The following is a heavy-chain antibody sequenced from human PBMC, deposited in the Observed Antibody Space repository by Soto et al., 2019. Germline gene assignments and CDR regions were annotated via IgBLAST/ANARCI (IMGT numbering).Heavy chain of an antibody. V-gene: IGHV3-66*01. CDR1: GFTVSSSY. CDR2: IYAGGDT. J-gene: IGHJ4*02. Sequence: EVQVVEPGGGLAQPGGSLRLSCAASGFTVSSSYMSWVRQAPGKRLESVSVIYAGGDTFYADSVKGTFTISRDNSENTLYLQMNSLRVEDTAVYYCALHCTGGNCFGYWGQGTLVTVSS. D-gene: IGHD2-8*02. CDR3: ALHCTGGNCFGY.